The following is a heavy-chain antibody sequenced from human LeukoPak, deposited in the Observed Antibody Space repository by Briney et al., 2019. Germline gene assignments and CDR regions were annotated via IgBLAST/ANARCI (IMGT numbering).Heavy chain of an antibody. V-gene: IGHV4-34*01. J-gene: IGHJ4*02. Sequence: KPSETLSLTCAVYGGSFSGYYWSWIRQPPGKGLEWIGEINHSGSTNYNPSLKSRVTISVDTSKNQFSLKLSSVTAADTAVYDCARGRRVDYWGQGTLVTVSS. CDR3: ARGRRVDY. CDR1: GGSFSGYY. CDR2: INHSGST.